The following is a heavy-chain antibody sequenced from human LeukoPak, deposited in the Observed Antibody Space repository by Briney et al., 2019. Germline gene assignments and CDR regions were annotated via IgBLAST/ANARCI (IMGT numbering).Heavy chain of an antibody. CDR2: IYSDPTT. J-gene: IGHJ3*02. V-gene: IGHV3-53*01. Sequence: GGSLRLSCAASGFSVSNYYMSWVRQAPGKGLELVSVIYSDPTTYYADSVKGRFTISRDNSKNTLYLQMNSLRADDTAVYYCARGKPSYYYDSSAYFYNGAFDIWGQGTMVTVSS. CDR1: GFSVSNYY. D-gene: IGHD3-22*01. CDR3: ARGKPSYYYDSSAYFYNGAFDI.